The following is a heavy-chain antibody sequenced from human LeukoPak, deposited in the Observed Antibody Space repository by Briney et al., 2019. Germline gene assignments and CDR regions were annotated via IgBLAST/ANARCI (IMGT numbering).Heavy chain of an antibody. Sequence: ASVKVSCKASGYTFTSYDINWVRQATGQGLEWMGWMNPNSGNTGYTQKFQGRVTMTRNTSISTAYMALSSLRSEDTAVYYCARGGGSGHKENWFAPWGQGNLVSVSS. CDR1: GYTFTSYD. D-gene: IGHD6-19*01. CDR2: MNPNSGNT. CDR3: ARGGGSGHKENWFAP. V-gene: IGHV1-8*01. J-gene: IGHJ5*02.